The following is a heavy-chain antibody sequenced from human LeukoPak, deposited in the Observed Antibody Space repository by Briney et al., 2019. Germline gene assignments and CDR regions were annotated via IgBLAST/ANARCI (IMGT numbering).Heavy chain of an antibody. J-gene: IGHJ4*02. V-gene: IGHV4-39*01. CDR2: IYYSGST. CDR1: GGSISSSSYY. Sequence: PSETLSLTCTVSGGSISSSSYYWGWIRQPPGKGLEWIGSIYYSGSTYYNPSLKSRVTISVDTSKNQFSLKLSSVTAADTAVYYCARQVRGAPVGYWGQGTLVTVSS. CDR3: ARQVRGAPVGY. D-gene: IGHD3-10*01.